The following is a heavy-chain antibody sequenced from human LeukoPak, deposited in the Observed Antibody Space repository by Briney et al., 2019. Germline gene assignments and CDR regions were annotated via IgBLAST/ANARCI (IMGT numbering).Heavy chain of an antibody. J-gene: IGHJ4*02. CDR2: ISSSSSYI. Sequence: GGSLRLSCAASGSTFSSYSMNWVRQAPGKGLEWVSSISSSSSYIYYADSVKGRFTISRDNTKNSLYLQMNSLRAEDTAVYYCARGNLVGPFDYWGKGPLVTVSP. V-gene: IGHV3-21*01. D-gene: IGHD2-15*01. CDR1: GSTFSSYS. CDR3: ARGNLVGPFDY.